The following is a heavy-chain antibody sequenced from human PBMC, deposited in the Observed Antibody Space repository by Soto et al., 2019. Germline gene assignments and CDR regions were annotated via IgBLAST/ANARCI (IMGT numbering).Heavy chain of an antibody. CDR1: GYSFTSYW. V-gene: IGHV5-51*01. Sequence: PGESLKISCKGSGYSFTSYWIGWVGQMPGKGLEWMGIIYPGDSDTRYSPSFQGQVTISADKSISTAYLQWSSLKASDTAMYYCARQDSSSSWNYYYYGMDVWGQGTTVTVSS. CDR2: IYPGDSDT. CDR3: ARQDSSSSWNYYYYGMDV. D-gene: IGHD6-6*01. J-gene: IGHJ6*02.